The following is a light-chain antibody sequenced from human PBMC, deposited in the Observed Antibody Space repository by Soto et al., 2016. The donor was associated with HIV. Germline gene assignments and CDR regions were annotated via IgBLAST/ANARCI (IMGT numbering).Light chain of an antibody. CDR3: QHYYSTPRT. Sequence: DIQMTQSPSSLSASVGDRVTITCRASQGIRNSLAWYQHKPGKAPKLLLYAASSLQSGVPSRFSGGRSGTDYTLTIISLQPEDFATYYCQHYYSTPRTFGQGTKVEI. CDR2: AAS. J-gene: IGKJ1*01. V-gene: IGKV1-NL1*01. CDR1: QGIRNS.